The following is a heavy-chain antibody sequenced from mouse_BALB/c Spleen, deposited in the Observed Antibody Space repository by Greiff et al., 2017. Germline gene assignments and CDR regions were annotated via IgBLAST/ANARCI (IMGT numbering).Heavy chain of an antibody. D-gene: IGHD3-1*01. V-gene: IGHV2-6-7*01. CDR2: IWGDGST. CDR3: ARDRSSGYVHYYAMDY. J-gene: IGHJ4*01. Sequence: VMLVESGPGLVAPSQSLSITCTVSGFSLTGYGVNWVRQPPGKGLEWLGMIWGDGSTDYNSALKSRLSISKDNSKSQVFLKMNSLQTDDTARYYCARDRSSGYVHYYAMDYWGQGTSVTVSS. CDR1: GFSLTGYG.